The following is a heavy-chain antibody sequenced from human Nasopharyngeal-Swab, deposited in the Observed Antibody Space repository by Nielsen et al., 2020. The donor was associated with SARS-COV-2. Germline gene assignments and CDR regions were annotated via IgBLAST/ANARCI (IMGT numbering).Heavy chain of an antibody. V-gene: IGHV4-34*01. CDR3: ARGQGPRHYYDSSGYYYDVLGRGYYFDY. CDR2: INHSGST. Sequence: RQAPGKGLEWIGEINHSGSTNYNPSLKSRVTISVGTSKNQFSLKLSSVTAADTAVYYCARGQGPRHYYDSSGYYYDVLGRGYYFDYWGQGTLVTVSS. J-gene: IGHJ4*02. D-gene: IGHD3-22*01.